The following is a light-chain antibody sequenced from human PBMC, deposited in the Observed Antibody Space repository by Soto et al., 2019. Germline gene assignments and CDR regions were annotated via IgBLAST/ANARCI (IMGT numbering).Light chain of an antibody. Sequence: DIQMTQSPSTLSLAVGDRVTITCRASQSIGTWLAWSQHRPGKAPRLLIYDASTLRSWFPSRFSGSGSGPEVTLSICSLQTDDFATYYCQQSDTYPLTFGQGTRLDIK. CDR2: DAS. J-gene: IGKJ5*01. V-gene: IGKV1-5*01. CDR3: QQSDTYPLT. CDR1: QSIGTW.